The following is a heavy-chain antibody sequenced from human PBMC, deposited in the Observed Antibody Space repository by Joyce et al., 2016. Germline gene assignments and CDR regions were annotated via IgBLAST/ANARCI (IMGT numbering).Heavy chain of an antibody. D-gene: IGHD2-2*01. CDR1: GFTFSNYG. Sequence: QVQLVESGGGVVQPGGPLRLSCVASGFTFSNYGMHWVRQAPGKGLEWVAVIWYDGSNKHYVDSVKGRFTISRDNSKNTLYLQVNSLRAGDTAVYYCARDIVAVPGAPNYYYYAMDVWGQGTTVTVSS. J-gene: IGHJ6*02. CDR2: IWYDGSNK. V-gene: IGHV3-33*01. CDR3: ARDIVAVPGAPNYYYYAMDV.